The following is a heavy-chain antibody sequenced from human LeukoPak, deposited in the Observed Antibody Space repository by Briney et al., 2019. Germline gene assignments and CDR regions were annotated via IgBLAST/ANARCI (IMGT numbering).Heavy chain of an antibody. Sequence: GGSLRLSGAASGFTFSDHYIDWVRQAPGKGLEWVARVRDKANSYTTDYAASVKGRFTISRDDSKNSLYLQMNRLKTEDTAVYFCIRGKGGSGNYYPFDYWGQGTLVTVSS. V-gene: IGHV3-72*01. CDR3: IRGKGGSGNYYPFDY. CDR2: VRDKANSYTT. D-gene: IGHD3-10*01. J-gene: IGHJ4*02. CDR1: GFTFSDHY.